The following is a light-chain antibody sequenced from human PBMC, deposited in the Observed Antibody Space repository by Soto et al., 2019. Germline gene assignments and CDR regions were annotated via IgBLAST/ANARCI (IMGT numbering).Light chain of an antibody. CDR2: GAS. CDR3: QQRSNCL. J-gene: IGKJ5*01. Sequence: EIVLTQSPGTLSFSPGERATLSCRASQSVSSSYLAWYQQKPGQAPRLLIYGASSRATGIPGRFSGGGSGTDFTLTISSLEPEDFAVYYCQQRSNCLFGQGTRLEIK. CDR1: QSVSSSY. V-gene: IGKV3D-20*02.